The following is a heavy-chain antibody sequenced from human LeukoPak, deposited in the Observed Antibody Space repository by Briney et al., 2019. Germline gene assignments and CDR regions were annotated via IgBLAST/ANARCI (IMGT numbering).Heavy chain of an antibody. J-gene: IGHJ4*02. V-gene: IGHV1-18*01. Sequence: ASVKVSCKASGYTFTSYGISWVRQAPGQGLEWMGWISAYNGNTNYAQKLQGRVTMTTDTSTSTAYMDLRSLRSDATAAYYCARGLAVAVPYYFDYWGQGTLVTVSS. CDR2: ISAYNGNT. CDR3: ARGLAVAVPYYFDY. CDR1: GYTFTSYG. D-gene: IGHD6-19*01.